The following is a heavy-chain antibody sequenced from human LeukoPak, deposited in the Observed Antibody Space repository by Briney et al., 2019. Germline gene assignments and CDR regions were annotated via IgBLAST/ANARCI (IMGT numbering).Heavy chain of an antibody. V-gene: IGHV3-30*02. CDR3: AKDFRSGMIDGH. CDR2: IRYDGSNK. Sequence: SCKASGYTFTSYGMHWVRQAPGKGLEWVAFIRYDGSNKYYADSVKGRFTISKDNSKNTLYLQMNSLRPEDTALYNCAKDFRSGMIDGHWGQGTLVTVSS. J-gene: IGHJ4*02. CDR1: GYTFTSYG. D-gene: IGHD3-22*01.